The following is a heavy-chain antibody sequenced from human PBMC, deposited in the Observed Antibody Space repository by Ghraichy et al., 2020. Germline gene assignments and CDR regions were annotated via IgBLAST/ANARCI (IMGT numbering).Heavy chain of an antibody. CDR2: ISNDGTT. CDR1: GASITTSS. D-gene: IGHD3-3*02. J-gene: IGHJ4*02. Sequence: SETLSLTCTVSGASITTSSWNWIRQIPGKGLEWIGYISNDGTTNYNPSLKSRVTISIDTSRNQFSLNLNSVTAADTAVYFCARDFASLAFGFWGQGTLVTVSS. CDR3: ARDFASLAFGF. V-gene: IGHV4-59*01.